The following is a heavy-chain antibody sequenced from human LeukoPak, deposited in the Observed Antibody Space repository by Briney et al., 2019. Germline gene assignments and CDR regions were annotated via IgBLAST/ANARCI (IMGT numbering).Heavy chain of an antibody. V-gene: IGHV3-23*01. CDR3: AKVAVVVVVPAAIRWFDP. Sequence: PGGSLRLSCAASGFTFSSYAMSWVRQAPGKGLEWASAISGSGGSTYYADSVKGRFTISRDNSKNTLYLQMNSLRAEDTAVYYCAKVAVVVVVPAAIRWFDPWGQGTLVTVSS. D-gene: IGHD2-2*02. J-gene: IGHJ5*02. CDR2: ISGSGGST. CDR1: GFTFSSYA.